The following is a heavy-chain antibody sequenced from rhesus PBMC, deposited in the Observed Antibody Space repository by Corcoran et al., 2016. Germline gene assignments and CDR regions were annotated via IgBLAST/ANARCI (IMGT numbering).Heavy chain of an antibody. CDR3: ARGGAGTTLFDY. Sequence: QLQLQESGPGLVKPSETLSLTCAVSGGSISSSYWSWIRQAPGKGLEWIGYIDGRGSSTTYNPSLKSRVTLSVDTSKNQLSLKLSSVTAADTAVYYCARGGAGTTLFDYWGQGVLVTVSS. D-gene: IGHD1-20*01. J-gene: IGHJ4*01. V-gene: IGHV4-169*01. CDR2: IDGRGSST. CDR1: GGSISSSY.